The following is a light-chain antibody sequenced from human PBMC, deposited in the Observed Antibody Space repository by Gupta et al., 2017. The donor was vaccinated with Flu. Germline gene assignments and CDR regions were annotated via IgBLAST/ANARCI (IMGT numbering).Light chain of an antibody. CDR3: SSYTNTNNLVV. CDR2: EVS. Sequence: QSALTQPASVSGSPGQSITISCTGTSSDVGGYKYVSWYQQHPGKAPKLMIFEVSNRPSGVSNRFSGSKSGYTASLTISGLQAEDEAYYYCSSYTNTNNLVVFGGGTKLTVL. V-gene: IGLV2-14*01. CDR1: SSDVGGYKY. J-gene: IGLJ2*01.